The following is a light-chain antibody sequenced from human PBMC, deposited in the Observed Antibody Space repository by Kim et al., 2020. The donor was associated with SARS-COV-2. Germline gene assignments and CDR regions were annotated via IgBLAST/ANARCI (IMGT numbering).Light chain of an antibody. CDR2: AAA. Sequence: ASVGDRVTSTCRASQDNSNYLVWVQVKPGKDPKLLIYAAAALQPGVPSRFSGSGSGTDFGLTVTSLRPEDGAIYYCQKCDSAPWAFGQGTKVDIK. V-gene: IGKV1-27*01. J-gene: IGKJ1*01. CDR1: QDNSNY. CDR3: QKCDSAPWA.